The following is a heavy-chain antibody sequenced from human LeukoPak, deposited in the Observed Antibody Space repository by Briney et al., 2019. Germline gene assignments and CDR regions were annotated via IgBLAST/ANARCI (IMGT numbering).Heavy chain of an antibody. V-gene: IGHV3-21*01. CDR1: GFTFSTCS. CDR2: ISSSSSYI. J-gene: IGHJ5*02. D-gene: IGHD6-19*01. CDR3: TRARAVASFYGFDP. Sequence: GGSLRLSCAASGFTFSTCSMNWVRQAPGKGLEWVSSISSSSSYIYYADSLKGRFTISRDNAKNSLYLQMNSLRAEDTAVYYCTRARAVASFYGFDPWGQGTLVTVSS.